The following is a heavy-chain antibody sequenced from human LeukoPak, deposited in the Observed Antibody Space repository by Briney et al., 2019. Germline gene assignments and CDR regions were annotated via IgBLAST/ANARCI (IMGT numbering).Heavy chain of an antibody. CDR2: ISYDGSNK. CDR1: GVTFSSYA. V-gene: IGHV3-30*01. D-gene: IGHD5-12*01. CDR3: ARRGYDFFFGY. J-gene: IGHJ4*02. Sequence: GGSLRLSCAASGVTFSSYAMRWGRQGPGEGLEWVAVISYDGSNKYYADSVKGRFTISRDNSKNTLYLQMNSLRAEDTAVYYCARRGYDFFFGYWGQGTLVTVSS.